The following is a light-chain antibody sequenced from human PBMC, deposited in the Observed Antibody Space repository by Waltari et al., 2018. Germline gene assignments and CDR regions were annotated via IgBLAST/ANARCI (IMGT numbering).Light chain of an antibody. V-gene: IGLV1-51*01. J-gene: IGLJ2*01. CDR2: DDI. Sequence: QSVLTQPPSVSAAPGQRVTISCSGNTSNVGNNYVSWYQQLPGAAPKLLIYDDIERPVGSPDRISGSKSGTSATLDISILQTGDEADYYCGTWDSTLNVVVFGGGTKLTVL. CDR1: TSNVGNNY. CDR3: GTWDSTLNVVV.